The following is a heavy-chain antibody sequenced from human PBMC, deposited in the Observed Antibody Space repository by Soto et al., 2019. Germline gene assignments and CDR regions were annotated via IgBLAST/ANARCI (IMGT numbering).Heavy chain of an antibody. D-gene: IGHD6-13*01. V-gene: IGHV3-23*01. CDR3: AKHGRALAVSGSALES. CDR2: ISGSGGHS. Sequence: RGLLRLSCPASAFTFNDYAMALVRQAPGTGLEWVSSISGSGGHSSYADSVKGRCTISRDSVKNMLSLDMSDLRAEDTAVYYCAKHGRALAVSGSALESWGQGAIVTVAS. CDR1: AFTFNDYA. J-gene: IGHJ4*02.